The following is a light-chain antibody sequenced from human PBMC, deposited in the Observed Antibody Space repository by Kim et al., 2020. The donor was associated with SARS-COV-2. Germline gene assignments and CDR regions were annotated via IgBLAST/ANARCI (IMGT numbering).Light chain of an antibody. Sequence: GQRVTMSCSGSSSNLGSNYVYWYQQLPGTAPKRLIYRNNQRPSGVPDRFSGSKSGTSASLAISGLRSEDEADYYCAAWDDSLSGWVFGGGTQLTVL. CDR2: RNN. CDR3: AAWDDSLSGWV. V-gene: IGLV1-47*01. J-gene: IGLJ3*02. CDR1: SSNLGSNY.